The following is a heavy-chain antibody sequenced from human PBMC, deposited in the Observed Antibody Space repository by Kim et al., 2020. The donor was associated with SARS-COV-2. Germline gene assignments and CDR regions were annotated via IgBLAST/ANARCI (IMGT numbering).Heavy chain of an antibody. D-gene: IGHD6-19*01. V-gene: IGHV3-48*03. Sequence: GGSLRLSCAASGFTFSSYEMNWVRQAPGKGLEWVSYISSSGSTIYYADSVKGRFTISRDNAKNSLYLQMNSLRAEDTAVYYCARGDLQWLVRVWYFDLWGRGTLVTVSS. CDR2: ISSSGSTI. J-gene: IGHJ2*01. CDR3: ARGDLQWLVRVWYFDL. CDR1: GFTFSSYE.